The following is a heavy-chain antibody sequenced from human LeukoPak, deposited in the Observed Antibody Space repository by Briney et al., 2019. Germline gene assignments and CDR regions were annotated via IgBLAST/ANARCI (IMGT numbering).Heavy chain of an antibody. V-gene: IGHV1-46*01. D-gene: IGHD3-9*01. Sequence: ASVKVSCKASGYTFTSYYMHWVRQAPGQGLEWMGIINPSGGSTSYAQKFQCRVTMTRDTSTSTVYMELSSLRSEDTAVYYCARAVSLRYFDWLPGYWGQGTLVTVSS. CDR2: INPSGGST. CDR1: GYTFTSYY. J-gene: IGHJ4*02. CDR3: ARAVSLRYFDWLPGY.